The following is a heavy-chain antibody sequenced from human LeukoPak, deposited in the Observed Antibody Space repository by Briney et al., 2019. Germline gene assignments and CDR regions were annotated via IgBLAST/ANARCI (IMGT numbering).Heavy chain of an antibody. J-gene: IGHJ4*02. Sequence: GGSLRLSCARSGFTFSDYYMSWSRQAPGKGLEWLSYISSSGSAIYYAASVKGRFTISRDNAKNSLFLQMNSLRAEDTAVYYCASPHCGGDCPIYYWGQGTLVTVSS. D-gene: IGHD2-21*02. CDR3: ASPHCGGDCPIYY. V-gene: IGHV3-11*04. CDR2: ISSSGSAI. CDR1: GFTFSDYY.